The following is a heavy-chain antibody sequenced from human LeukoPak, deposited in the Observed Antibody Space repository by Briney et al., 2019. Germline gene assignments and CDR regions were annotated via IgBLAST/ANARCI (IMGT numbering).Heavy chain of an antibody. J-gene: IGHJ3*02. CDR2: IYDSGST. CDR3: ACLTTADAFDI. CDR1: GGSISSYY. D-gene: IGHD3-22*01. Sequence: SETLSLTCTVSGGSISSYYWSWLRQPPGKGLEWIGYIYDSGSTNYNTSLKSRVTISVATSKNQFSLKLSSVTAADTAVYYCACLTTADAFDIWGQGTMVTVSS. V-gene: IGHV4-59*01.